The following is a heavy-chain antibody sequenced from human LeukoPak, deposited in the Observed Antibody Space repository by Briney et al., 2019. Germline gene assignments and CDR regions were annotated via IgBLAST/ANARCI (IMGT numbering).Heavy chain of an antibody. D-gene: IGHD3-9*01. CDR3: ARDPILTGWLHYYGMDV. CDR1: GFTFSSYG. CDR2: IWYDGSNK. J-gene: IGHJ6*02. V-gene: IGHV3-33*01. Sequence: GSLRLSCAASGFTFSSYGMHWVRQAPGKGLEWVAVIWYDGSNKYYADSVKGRFTISRDNSKNTLYLQMNSLRAEDTAVYYCARDPILTGWLHYYGMDVWGQGTTVTVSS.